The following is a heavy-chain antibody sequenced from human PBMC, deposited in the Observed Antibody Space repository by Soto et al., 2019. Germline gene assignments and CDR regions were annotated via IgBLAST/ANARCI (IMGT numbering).Heavy chain of an antibody. CDR2: ISGSGGST. V-gene: IGHV3-23*01. D-gene: IGHD3-22*01. Sequence: GGSLRLSCAASGFTFSSYAMSWVRQAPGKGLEWVSAISGSGGSTYYADSVKGRFTISRDNSKNTLYLQMNSLRAEDTAVYYCAKDLPHYYDSSGYYLHYYYGMDVWGQGTTVTVSS. CDR1: GFTFSSYA. CDR3: AKDLPHYYDSSGYYLHYYYGMDV. J-gene: IGHJ6*02.